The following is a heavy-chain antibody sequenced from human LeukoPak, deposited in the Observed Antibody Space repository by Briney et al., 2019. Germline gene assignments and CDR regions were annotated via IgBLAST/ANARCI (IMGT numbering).Heavy chain of an antibody. CDR2: ISSSSSYI. J-gene: IGHJ4*02. CDR3: ARDSGYSYGIFDY. Sequence: PGGSLRLSCAASGFTFSSYSMNWVRQAPGEGLEWVSSISSSSSYIYYADSVKGRFTISRDNAKNSLYLQMNSLRAEDTAVYYCARDSGYSYGIFDYWGQGTLVTVSS. D-gene: IGHD5-18*01. CDR1: GFTFSSYS. V-gene: IGHV3-21*01.